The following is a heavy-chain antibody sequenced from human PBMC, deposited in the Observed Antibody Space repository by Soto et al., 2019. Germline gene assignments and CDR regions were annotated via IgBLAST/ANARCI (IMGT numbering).Heavy chain of an antibody. J-gene: IGHJ5*02. CDR2: INHSGGST. D-gene: IGHD2-15*01. V-gene: IGHV1-46*01. Sequence: QVQLVQSGAEVKKPGASVKVSCKASGYTFTSYYMHWVRQAPGQGLEWMGIINHSGGSTSYAKKFQGSFTMTRDTSTSTVYMELSILRSEDTAVYYCARAPMTPYCSGGSCYYNWFDPWGQGTLVTVSS. CDR3: ARAPMTPYCSGGSCYYNWFDP. CDR1: GYTFTSYY.